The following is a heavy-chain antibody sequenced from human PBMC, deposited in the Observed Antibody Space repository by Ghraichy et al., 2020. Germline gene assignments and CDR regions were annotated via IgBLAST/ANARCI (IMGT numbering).Heavy chain of an antibody. CDR2: ISAYNGNT. CDR1: GYTFTSYG. Sequence: ASVKVSCKASGYTFTSYGISWVRQAPGQGLEWMGWISAYNGNTNYAQKLQGRVTMTTDTSTSTAYMELRSLRSDDTAVYYCARALELLQTNYYYYYGMDVWGQGTTVTVSS. J-gene: IGHJ6*02. D-gene: IGHD1-7*01. V-gene: IGHV1-18*01. CDR3: ARALELLQTNYYYYYGMDV.